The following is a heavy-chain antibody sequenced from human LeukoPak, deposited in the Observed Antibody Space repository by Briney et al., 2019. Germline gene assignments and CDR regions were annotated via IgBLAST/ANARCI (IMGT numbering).Heavy chain of an antibody. J-gene: IGHJ4*02. CDR3: AGDSSRFDY. CDR1: GGSISSGGYY. CDR2: IYYSGST. V-gene: IGHV4-31*03. D-gene: IGHD2-2*01. Sequence: SETLSLTCTVSGGSISSGGYYWSWIRQHPGKGLEWIGYIYYSGSTYYNPSLKSRVTVAVDTSKNQFSLKLRSPTPADPAVYYCAGDSSRFDYWGQGTLVTVSP.